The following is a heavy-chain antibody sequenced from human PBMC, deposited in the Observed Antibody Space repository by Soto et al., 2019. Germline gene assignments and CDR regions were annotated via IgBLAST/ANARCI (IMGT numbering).Heavy chain of an antibody. J-gene: IGHJ4*02. CDR3: ARHGYNWNDVNFYY. CDR2: IYYSGST. Sequence: QLQLQESGPGLVKPSETLSLTCTVSGGSISSSSYYWGWIRQPPGKGLEWSGSIYYSGSTYYNPSLKSGVTISVDTSKNQFSLKLSSVTAADTAVYYCARHGYNWNDVNFYYCGQGTLVTVSS. CDR1: GGSISSSSYY. V-gene: IGHV4-39*01. D-gene: IGHD1-20*01.